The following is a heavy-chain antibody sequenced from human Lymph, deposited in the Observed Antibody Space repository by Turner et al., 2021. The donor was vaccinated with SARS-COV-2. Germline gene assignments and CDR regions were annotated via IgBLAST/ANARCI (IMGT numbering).Heavy chain of an antibody. D-gene: IGHD6-19*01. Sequence: QVRPQESVPGLVRPSETLSLTCPLSVCSISRYYLSWIRQPPGKGLEWIGYIHYSGSTNYNLSLKSRVTISVDTSKNQFSRKLSSVTAADTAVYYCARHGFSGWYGGGMDVWGQGTTVTVSS. J-gene: IGHJ6*02. CDR2: IHYSGST. V-gene: IGHV4-59*08. CDR3: ARHGFSGWYGGGMDV. CDR1: VCSISRYY.